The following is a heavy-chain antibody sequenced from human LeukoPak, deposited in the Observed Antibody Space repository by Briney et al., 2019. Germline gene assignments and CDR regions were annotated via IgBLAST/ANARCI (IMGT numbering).Heavy chain of an antibody. Sequence: GGSLRLSCAASGFTFSSYAMHWVRQAPGKGLEWVAVISYDGSNKYYADSVKGRFTISRDNSKNTLYLQMNSPRAEDTAVYYCARGLYGSGSYSKFDYWGQGTLVTVSS. J-gene: IGHJ4*02. CDR2: ISYDGSNK. D-gene: IGHD3-10*01. CDR1: GFTFSSYA. V-gene: IGHV3-30-3*01. CDR3: ARGLYGSGSYSKFDY.